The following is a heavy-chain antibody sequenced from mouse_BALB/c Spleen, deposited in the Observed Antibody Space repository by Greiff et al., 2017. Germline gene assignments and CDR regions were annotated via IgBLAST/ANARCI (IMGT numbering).Heavy chain of an antibody. J-gene: IGHJ4*01. CDR1: GFTFSSFG. CDR3: ASQGDAMDY. Sequence: EVKLQESGGGLVQPGGSRKLSCAASGFTFSSFGMHWVRQAPEKGLEWVAYISSGSSTIYYADTVKGRFTISRDNPKNTLYLQMSSLKSEDTAMYYCASQGDAMDYWGQGTTVTVSS. V-gene: IGHV5-17*02. CDR2: ISSGSSTI.